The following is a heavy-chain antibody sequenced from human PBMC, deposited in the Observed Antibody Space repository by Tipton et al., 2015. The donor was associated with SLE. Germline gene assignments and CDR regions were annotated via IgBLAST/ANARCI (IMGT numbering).Heavy chain of an antibody. CDR2: INHSGST. Sequence: TLSLTCAVYGGSFSGYYWSWIRQPLGKGLEWIGEINHSGSTNYNPSLKSRVTISVDTSKNQFSLKLSSVTAADTAVYYCAREEGYGQGYWGQGTLVTVSS. D-gene: IGHD5-18*01. CDR1: GGSFSGYY. CDR3: AREEGYGQGY. J-gene: IGHJ4*02. V-gene: IGHV4-34*01.